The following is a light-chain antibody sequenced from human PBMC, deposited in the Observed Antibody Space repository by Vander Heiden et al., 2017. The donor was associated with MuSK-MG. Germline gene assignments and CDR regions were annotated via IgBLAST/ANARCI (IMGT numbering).Light chain of an antibody. CDR1: RSVRSD. CDR3: QQDLDWPLT. J-gene: IGKJ4*01. CDR2: GVS. Sequence: EIVMTQSPGTLSVSPGERATLSCRASRSVRSDLAWYQQKPGQAPRLLMSGVSTRATGVPARFSGSGSGSEFTLTISSLQPEDFAVYYCQQDLDWPLTFGGGTKVEIK. V-gene: IGKV3-15*01.